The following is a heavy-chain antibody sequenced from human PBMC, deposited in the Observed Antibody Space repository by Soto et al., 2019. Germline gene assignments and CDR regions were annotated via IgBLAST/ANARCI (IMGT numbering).Heavy chain of an antibody. V-gene: IGHV3-30*18. J-gene: IGHJ4*02. CDR3: AKGDFDY. CDR2: ISYDGSNK. CDR1: GFTFSSYG. Sequence: GGSLRLSCAASGFTFSSYGMHWVRQAPGKGLEWVAVISYDGSNKYHADSVKGRFTISRDNSKNTLYLQMNSLRAEDTAVYYCAKGDFDYWGQGTLVTVSS.